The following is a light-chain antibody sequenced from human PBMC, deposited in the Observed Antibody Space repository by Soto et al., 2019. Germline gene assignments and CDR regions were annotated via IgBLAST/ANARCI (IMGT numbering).Light chain of an antibody. CDR2: EVN. CDR1: ISDVGGYNY. CDR3: SSYAGSSTYV. Sequence: QAVVTQPPSASGSPGQSVTISCTGTISDVGGYNYVAWYQQHPGEAPKLMIYEVNKRPSGVPDRFSGSKSGSTASLTVSGLQAEDEADYYCSSYAGSSTYVFGTGTTVTVL. V-gene: IGLV2-8*01. J-gene: IGLJ1*01.